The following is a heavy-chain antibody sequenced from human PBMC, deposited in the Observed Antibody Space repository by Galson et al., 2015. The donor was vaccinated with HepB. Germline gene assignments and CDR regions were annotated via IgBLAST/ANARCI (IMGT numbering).Heavy chain of an antibody. V-gene: IGHV5-51*03. D-gene: IGHD3-3*01. Sequence: QSGAEVEKPGESLKISCKGSGYSFTSYWIGWGRQMPGKGLEWMGTIYPGDADTRYSPSFQGQVTISADKSSSTAYLQWSILKTSDTAMYYCARSLSDVWSGYDVYGMDVWGQGTTVTVSS. CDR2: IYPGDADT. J-gene: IGHJ6*02. CDR1: GYSFTSYW. CDR3: ARSLSDVWSGYDVYGMDV.